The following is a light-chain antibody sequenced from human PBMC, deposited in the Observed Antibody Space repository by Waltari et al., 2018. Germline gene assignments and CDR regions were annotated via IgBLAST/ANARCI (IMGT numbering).Light chain of an antibody. Sequence: QSVPTQPPSASGIPGQRVSISCSGSSSNIGSKFVSWYQQLPGSAPKLLIIRNTQRSSGVPDRFSASKSGTSASLAISGLRSDDEGYYYCASWDDSLSHWVFGGGTKVTVL. CDR3: ASWDDSLSHWV. CDR1: SSNIGSKF. CDR2: RNT. V-gene: IGLV1-47*01. J-gene: IGLJ3*02.